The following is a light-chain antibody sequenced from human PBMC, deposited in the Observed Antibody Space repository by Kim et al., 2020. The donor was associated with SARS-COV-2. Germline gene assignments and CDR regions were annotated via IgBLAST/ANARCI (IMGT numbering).Light chain of an antibody. CDR2: IAS. CDR1: QSVANNY. J-gene: IGKJ2*01. CDR3: QHYGSSPFT. Sequence: EIVLTQSPGTLSLSPGEGATLSCRASQSVANNYLAWYQQKPGQAPRLLIRIASSRATGIPDRFSGRGSVTDFTLTITRLEPEDFAVYYCQHYGSSPFTFGQGTKLEI. V-gene: IGKV3-20*01.